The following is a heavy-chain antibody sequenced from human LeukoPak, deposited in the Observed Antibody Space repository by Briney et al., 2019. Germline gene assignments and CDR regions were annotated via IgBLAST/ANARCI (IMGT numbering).Heavy chain of an antibody. CDR1: GGSFSGYY. Sequence: SETLSLTCAVYGGSFSGYYWSWMRQPPGKGLEWIGEINHSGSTNYNPSLKSRVTISVDTSKNQFSLKLSSVTAADTAVYYCARGLVTLQRFVVVPAAYGMDVWGQGTTVTVSS. V-gene: IGHV4-34*01. CDR3: ARGLVTLQRFVVVPAAYGMDV. J-gene: IGHJ6*02. D-gene: IGHD2-2*01. CDR2: INHSGST.